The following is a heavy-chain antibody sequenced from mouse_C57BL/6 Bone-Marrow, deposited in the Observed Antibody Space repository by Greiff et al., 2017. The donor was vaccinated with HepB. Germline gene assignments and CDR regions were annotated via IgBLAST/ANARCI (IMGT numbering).Heavy chain of an antibody. CDR2: IYPGNSDT. Sequence: EVKLVESGTVLARPGASVKMSCKTSGYTFTSYWMHWVKQRPGQGLEWIGAIYPGNSDTSYNQKFKGKAKLTAVTSASTAYMELSSLTNEDSAVYYCTRGITTEDYFDYWGQGITLTVSS. J-gene: IGHJ2*01. D-gene: IGHD1-1*01. V-gene: IGHV1-5*01. CDR3: TRGITTEDYFDY. CDR1: GYTFTSYW.